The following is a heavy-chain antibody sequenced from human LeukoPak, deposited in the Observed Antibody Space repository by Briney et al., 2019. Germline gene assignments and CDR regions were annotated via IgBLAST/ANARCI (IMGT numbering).Heavy chain of an antibody. Sequence: PGRSLRLSCAASGFTFSSYGMHWVRQAPGKGLEWVAGISYDGSNKYYADSVKGRFTISRDTSKNTLYLQMNSLRAEDTAVYYCAKGYYYDSSGYEEVWGQGTLVTVSS. CDR2: ISYDGSNK. J-gene: IGHJ4*02. CDR3: AKGYYYDSSGYEEV. D-gene: IGHD3-22*01. CDR1: GFTFSSYG. V-gene: IGHV3-30*18.